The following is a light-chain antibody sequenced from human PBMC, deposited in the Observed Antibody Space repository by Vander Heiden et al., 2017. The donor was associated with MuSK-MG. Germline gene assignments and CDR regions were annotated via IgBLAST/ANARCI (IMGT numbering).Light chain of an antibody. V-gene: IGLV2-14*01. CDR1: SSDVGGYNY. J-gene: IGLJ1*01. Sequence: QSALTQPASVSGSPGTSITISCTGTSSDVGGYNYVSWYQQHPGKAPKLMIYDVSNRPSGVSNRFSGSKSGNTASLTISGLQAEDEADYYCSSYTSSSTLYVFGTGTKVTVL. CDR3: SSYTSSSTLYV. CDR2: DVS.